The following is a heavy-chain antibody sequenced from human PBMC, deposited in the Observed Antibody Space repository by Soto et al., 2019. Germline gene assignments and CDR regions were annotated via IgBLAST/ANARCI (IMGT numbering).Heavy chain of an antibody. D-gene: IGHD5-12*01. CDR2: ISAYNGNT. J-gene: IGHJ4*02. Sequence: ASVKVSYKASGYTFTSYGISWVRQAPGQGLEWMGWISAYNGNTNYAQKLQGRVTMTTDTSTSTAYMELRSLRSDDTAVYYCASTGYSGYDEYFDYWGQGTLVTVPS. CDR1: GYTFTSYG. CDR3: ASTGYSGYDEYFDY. V-gene: IGHV1-18*01.